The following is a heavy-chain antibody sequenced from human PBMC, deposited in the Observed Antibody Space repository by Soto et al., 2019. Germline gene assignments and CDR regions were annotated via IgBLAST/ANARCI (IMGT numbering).Heavy chain of an antibody. CDR1: GFSFSSYA. Sequence: PEGSLRLSCAASGFSFSSYAMHWVRQAPGKGLEWVAVISYDGSNKYYADSVKGRFTISRDNSKNTLYLQMNSLRAEDTAVYYCARYIVGGYYLDYWGQGTLVTVSS. D-gene: IGHD1-26*01. CDR3: ARYIVGGYYLDY. CDR2: ISYDGSNK. V-gene: IGHV3-30-3*01. J-gene: IGHJ4*02.